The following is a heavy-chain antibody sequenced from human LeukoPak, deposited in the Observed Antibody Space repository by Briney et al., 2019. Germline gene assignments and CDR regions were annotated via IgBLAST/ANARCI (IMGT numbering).Heavy chain of an antibody. D-gene: IGHD2-21*01. CDR1: GFTFSGSA. V-gene: IGHV3-73*01. J-gene: IGHJ6*03. CDR2: IRNKANTYAT. Sequence: GGSLRLSCAASGFTFSGSAVHWVRQASGKGLEWVGHIRNKANTYATEYAASVKGRFTISRDDPKNTAFLQMSSLKTEDTAVYYCTRLYPSPYCGGDCFDYYMDVWGKGTTVTVSS. CDR3: TRLYPSPYCGGDCFDYYMDV.